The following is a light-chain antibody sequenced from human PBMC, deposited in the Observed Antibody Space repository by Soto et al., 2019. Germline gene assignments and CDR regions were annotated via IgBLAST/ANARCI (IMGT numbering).Light chain of an antibody. V-gene: IGKV3-20*01. Sequence: EIVLTQSPGTLSLSPGERATLSCRASQSISSTYLAWYQQKPGQAPRLLINGASSRATGIPDRFSGSGSGTDFTLTISRLEPEDFAVYYCHQYGSSPTWTFGQGTKVEIK. J-gene: IGKJ1*01. CDR2: GAS. CDR3: HQYGSSPTWT. CDR1: QSISSTY.